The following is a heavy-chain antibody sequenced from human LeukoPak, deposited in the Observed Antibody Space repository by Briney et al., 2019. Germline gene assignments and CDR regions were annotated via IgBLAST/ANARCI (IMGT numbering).Heavy chain of an antibody. V-gene: IGHV2-26*01. Sequence: TWVRQAPGKGLEWLAHIFSNDERSYNTSLKSRLTISKDTSKRQVVLTMTNLDPVDTATYYCARILGFSSPAFDQWGQGTLVTVSS. D-gene: IGHD6-19*01. CDR2: IFSNDER. J-gene: IGHJ4*02. CDR3: ARILGFSSPAFDQ.